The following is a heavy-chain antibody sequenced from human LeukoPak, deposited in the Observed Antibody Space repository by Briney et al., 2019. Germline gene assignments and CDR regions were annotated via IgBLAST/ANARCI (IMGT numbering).Heavy chain of an antibody. Sequence: SETLSLTCTVSGGSISSSSYYWGWIRQPPGKGLEWIGSIYYSGSTNYNPSLKSRVTISVDTSKNQFSLKLSSVTAADTAVYYCARGLLDSSGYYADYWGQGTLVTVSS. J-gene: IGHJ4*02. D-gene: IGHD3-22*01. CDR3: ARGLLDSSGYYADY. CDR2: IYYSGST. CDR1: GGSISSSSYY. V-gene: IGHV4-39*07.